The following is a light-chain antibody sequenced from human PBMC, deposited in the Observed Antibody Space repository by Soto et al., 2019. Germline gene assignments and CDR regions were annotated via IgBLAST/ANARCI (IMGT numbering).Light chain of an antibody. CDR1: TSNIGTNY. J-gene: IGLJ3*02. V-gene: IGLV1-51*01. CDR2: DNT. CDR3: GTWDTSLTAGV. Sequence: QSVLTQPPSVSAAAGQKVTISCSGSTSNIGTNYVSWFQQLPGTAPKLLIYDNTMRPSGIPDRFSGSKSGTSATLAITGLQTGDEADYYCGTWDTSLTAGVFGGATKLTVL.